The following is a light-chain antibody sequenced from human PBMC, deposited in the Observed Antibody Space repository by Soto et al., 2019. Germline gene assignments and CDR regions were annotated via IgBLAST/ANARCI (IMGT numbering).Light chain of an antibody. CDR3: HQRQSWPRT. CDR2: LAS. Sequence: EIVLTQSPATLSSFPGARVTLSCRASQAVNTRLAWYQHKPGQAPRLLICLASNRAAGVPARFSGSGSGTDFTLTISDVEPEDFAVYYCHQRQSWPRTFGQGTKVDIK. J-gene: IGKJ1*01. CDR1: QAVNTR. V-gene: IGKV3-11*01.